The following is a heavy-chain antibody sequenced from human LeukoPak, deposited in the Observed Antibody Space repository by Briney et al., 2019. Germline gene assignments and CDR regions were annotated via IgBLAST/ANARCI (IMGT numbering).Heavy chain of an antibody. CDR1: GGSISSGDYY. CDR3: ARENRDPQNYYGSAYDY. V-gene: IGHV4-30-4*01. D-gene: IGHD3-10*01. J-gene: IGHJ4*02. CDR2: IYYSGST. Sequence: SQTLSLTCTVSGGSISSGDYYLSWIRQPPGKGLEWIGYIYYSGSTYYNPSLKSRVTISVDTSKNQFSLKLSSVTAADTAVYYCARENRDPQNYYGSAYDYWGQGTLVTVSS.